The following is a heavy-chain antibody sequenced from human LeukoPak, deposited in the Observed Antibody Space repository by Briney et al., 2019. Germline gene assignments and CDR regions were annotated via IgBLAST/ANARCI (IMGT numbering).Heavy chain of an antibody. Sequence: GGSLRLSCAASGFTFSSYWMHWVRQAPGKGLVWVSRISSDGSSTSYSDSVKGRFTISRDNAKHTLYLQMNSLRAEDTAVYYCARDNTVPRDMIYLVYYYMDVWGKGTTVTVSS. CDR3: ARDNTVPRDMIYLVYYYMDV. CDR2: ISSDGSST. V-gene: IGHV3-74*01. CDR1: GFTFSSYW. D-gene: IGHD2/OR15-2a*01. J-gene: IGHJ6*03.